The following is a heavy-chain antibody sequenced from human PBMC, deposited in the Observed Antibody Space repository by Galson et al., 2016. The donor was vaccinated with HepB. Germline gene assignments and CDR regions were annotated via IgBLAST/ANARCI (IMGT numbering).Heavy chain of an antibody. D-gene: IGHD2-15*01. CDR2: IKEDGSDQ. CDR3: ATREGGFDV. V-gene: IGHV3-7*01. Sequence: SLRLSCAASGFTFSSYWMSWVRHAPGKGLEWVATIKEDGSDQYYVDSVKGRFTISRDNAKNSLYLQMNTLRVGDTAVYFCATREGGFDVWGQGVMVTVSS. J-gene: IGHJ3*01. CDR1: GFTFSSYW.